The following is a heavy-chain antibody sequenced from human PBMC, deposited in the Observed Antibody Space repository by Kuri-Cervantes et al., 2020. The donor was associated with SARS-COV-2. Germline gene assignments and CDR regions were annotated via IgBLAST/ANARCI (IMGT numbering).Heavy chain of an antibody. V-gene: IGHV3-21*01. J-gene: IGHJ6*02. D-gene: IGHD4-11*01. CDR3: ARDKDDYSNYGDYGMDV. CDR2: ISSSSSYI. Sequence: GESLKISCAASGFTFSSYSMNWVRQAPGKGLEWVSSISSSSSYIYYADSVKGRFTISRDSAKNSLYLQMNSLRAEDTAVYYCARDKDDYSNYGDYGMDVWGQGITVTVSS. CDR1: GFTFSSYS.